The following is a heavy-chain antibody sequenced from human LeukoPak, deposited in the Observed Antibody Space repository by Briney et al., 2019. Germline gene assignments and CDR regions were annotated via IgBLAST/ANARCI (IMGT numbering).Heavy chain of an antibody. CDR2: IIPILGIA. V-gene: IGHV1-69*04. J-gene: IGHJ4*02. D-gene: IGHD1-20*01. CDR1: GGTFSSYA. CDR3: ARSQRAITARPVDS. Sequence: ASVKVSCKASGGTFSSYAISWVRQAPGQGLEWMGRIIPILGIANYAQKFQGRVTITADKSTSTAYMELSSLRSEDTAVYYCARSQRAITARPVDSWGQGSLVTVSS.